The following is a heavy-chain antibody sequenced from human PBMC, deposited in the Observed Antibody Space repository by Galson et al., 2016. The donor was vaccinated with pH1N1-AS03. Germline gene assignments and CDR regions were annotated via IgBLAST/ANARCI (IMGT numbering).Heavy chain of an antibody. V-gene: IGHV3-30*18. CDR2: ISSHGKLD. D-gene: IGHD3-10*01. J-gene: IGHJ3*02. Sequence: SLRLSCAASGFIFSNHGMHWVRQAPGKGLEWVAVISSHGKLDYYAASVRGRFTVSRDNSNNTLYLQSDSLRAEDRAVYYCAKEGSGSVSKFAFDIWGQGTIVTVSS. CDR3: AKEGSGSVSKFAFDI. CDR1: GFIFSNHG.